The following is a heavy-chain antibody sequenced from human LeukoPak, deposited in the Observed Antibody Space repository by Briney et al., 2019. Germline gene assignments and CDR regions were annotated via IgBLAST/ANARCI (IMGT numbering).Heavy chain of an antibody. CDR1: GGSFSGYY. CDR3: ARRALYGSGRYYYYYMDV. J-gene: IGHJ6*03. Sequence: SETLSLTCAVYGGSFSGYYWSWIRQPPGKGLEWIGEINHSGSTNYNPSLKSRVTISVDTSKNQFSLKLSSVTAADAAVYYCARRALYGSGRYYYYYMDVWGKGTTVTVSS. D-gene: IGHD3-10*01. V-gene: IGHV4-34*01. CDR2: INHSGST.